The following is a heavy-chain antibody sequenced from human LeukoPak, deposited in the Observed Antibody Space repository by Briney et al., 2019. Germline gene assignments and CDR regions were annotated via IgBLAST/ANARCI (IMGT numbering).Heavy chain of an antibody. CDR1: GFTISGFW. V-gene: IGHV3-74*01. J-gene: IGHJ4*01. Sequence: GGSLRLSCAASGFTISGFWMHWVRQVPGEGLVWVARMNSAGTTINYADSVKGRFTISRDNVRNTLHLQMNNLSLEDTAVYFCIGEVQVRASASLGLWGRGTLVIVS. CDR3: IGEVQVRASASLGL. CDR2: MNSAGTTI. D-gene: IGHD1-1*01.